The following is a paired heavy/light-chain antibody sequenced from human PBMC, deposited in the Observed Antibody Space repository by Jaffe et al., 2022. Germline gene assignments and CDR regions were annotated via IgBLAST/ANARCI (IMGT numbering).Light chain of an antibody. J-gene: IGKJ1*01. CDR1: QSLSSSQ. CDR2: GAS. CDR3: QQYGGSPRT. Sequence: EIVLTQSPGTLSLSPGERATLSCRASQSLSSSQLAWYQQKPGQAPRLLIYGASSRATGIPDRFSGSGSGTDFTLTISRLEPEDFAVYYCQQYGGSPRTFGQGTKVEIK. V-gene: IGKV3-20*01.
Heavy chain of an antibody. J-gene: IGHJ4*02. Sequence: EVQLLESGGGLVQPGGSLRLSCAASGFTFSSYSMNWVRQAPGKGLEWVSGITGDGGNTYYVDSVKGRFSISRDNSKNTVFLQMNSLRDEDTAVYYCATIRGYLEYWGQGTLVTVSS. CDR3: ATIRGYLEY. CDR2: ITGDGGNT. V-gene: IGHV3-23*01. D-gene: IGHD3-3*02. CDR1: GFTFSSYS.